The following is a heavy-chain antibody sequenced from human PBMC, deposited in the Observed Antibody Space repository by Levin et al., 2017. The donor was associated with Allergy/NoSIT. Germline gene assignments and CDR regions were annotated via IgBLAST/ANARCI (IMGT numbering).Heavy chain of an antibody. CDR1: GGSISSYH. CDR2: FYYSRST. V-gene: IGHV4-59*08. CDR3: ARHVYSDGSPFDS. D-gene: IGHD5-18*01. J-gene: IGHJ4*02. Sequence: SETLSLTCSVSGGSISSYHWSWIRQPPGKGLEWIGHFYYSRSTNYNPSFKSGVTISANTSKNHFPWKLTSVTAADPAVYCCARHVYSDGSPFDSWGLGSLVTVSA.